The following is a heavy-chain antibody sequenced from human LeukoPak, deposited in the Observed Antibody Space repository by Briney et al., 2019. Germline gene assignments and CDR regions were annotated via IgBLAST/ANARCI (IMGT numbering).Heavy chain of an antibody. CDR2: IYYSGST. J-gene: IGHJ6*03. V-gene: IGHV4-61*01. CDR1: GGSISSGSYY. D-gene: IGHD3-10*01. CDR3: ARVWFGERYYYYYYYMDV. Sequence: KPSQTLSLTCTVSGGSISSGSYYWSWIRQPPGKGLEWIGYIYYSGSTNYNPSLKSRVTISVDTSKNQFSLKLSSVTAADTAVYYCARVWFGERYYYYYYYMDVWGKGTTVTVSS.